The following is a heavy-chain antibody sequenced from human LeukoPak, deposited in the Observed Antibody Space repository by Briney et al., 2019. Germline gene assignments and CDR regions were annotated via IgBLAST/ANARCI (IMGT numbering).Heavy chain of an antibody. CDR1: GASISGSGYY. J-gene: IGHJ4*02. D-gene: IGHD1-26*01. CDR2: IYYSGST. V-gene: IGHV4-39*01. CDR3: AKSGGYGLIDY. Sequence: SATLSLTCAVSGASISGSGYYWGWIRQPPGKGLEWIGNIYYSGSTYYNASLQSRVTISIDTSKNQFSLRLKSVTAADTGMYYCAKSGGYGLIDYWGQGTLVTVSS.